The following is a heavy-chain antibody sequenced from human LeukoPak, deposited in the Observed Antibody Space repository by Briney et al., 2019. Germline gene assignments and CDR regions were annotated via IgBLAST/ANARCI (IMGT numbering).Heavy chain of an antibody. V-gene: IGHV4-59*12. D-gene: IGHD2-15*01. Sequence: SETLSLTCTVSGGSISSYYWSWIRQPPGKGLEWIGYIYYSGSTNYNPSLKSRVTISVDTSKNQFSLKLSSVTAADTAVYYCARVVDPPSHLYYYYYMDVWGKGTTVTVSS. J-gene: IGHJ6*03. CDR1: GGSISSYY. CDR3: ARVVDPPSHLYYYYYMDV. CDR2: IYYSGST.